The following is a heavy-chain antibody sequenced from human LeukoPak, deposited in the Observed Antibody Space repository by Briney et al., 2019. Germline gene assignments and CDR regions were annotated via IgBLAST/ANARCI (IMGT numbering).Heavy chain of an antibody. J-gene: IGHJ4*02. D-gene: IGHD2-2*01. V-gene: IGHV1-2*02. CDR3: ARSYCTTTSCYPLFDY. CDR1: GYTFTDYY. CDR2: INPNSGVT. Sequence: ASVKVSCKASGYTFTDYYMHWVRQAPGQGLEWLGWINPNSGVTNYAQKFQGGVTMTRDTSISTAYMDLSRLRSDDTAVYYCARSYCTTTSCYPLFDYWGQGTLVTVSS.